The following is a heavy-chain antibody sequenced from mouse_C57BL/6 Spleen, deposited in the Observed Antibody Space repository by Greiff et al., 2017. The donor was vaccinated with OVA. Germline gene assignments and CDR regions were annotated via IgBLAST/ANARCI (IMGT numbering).Heavy chain of an antibody. Sequence: QVQLQQPGTELVKPGASVKLSCKASGYTFTSYWMHWVKQRPGQGLEWIGNINPSNGGTNYNETFKSKATLTVDKSSSTAYMQLSSLTSEDSAVYDCARPQLRLPYYYAMDYWGQGTSVTGSS. CDR2: INPSNGGT. J-gene: IGHJ4*01. V-gene: IGHV1-53*01. CDR1: GYTFTSYW. D-gene: IGHD3-2*02. CDR3: ARPQLRLPYYYAMDY.